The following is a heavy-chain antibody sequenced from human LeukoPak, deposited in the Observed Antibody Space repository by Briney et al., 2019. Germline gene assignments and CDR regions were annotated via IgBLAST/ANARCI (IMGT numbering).Heavy chain of an antibody. CDR2: ISYDGSNK. CDR3: VKVMAAAGTKQFDDAFDV. D-gene: IGHD6-13*01. Sequence: GRSLRLSCAASGFTFSSYAMHWVRQAPGKGLEWVAVISYDGSNKYYADSVKGRFTISRDNSKNTLYLQMNSLRAEDMALYYCVKVMAAAGTKQFDDAFDVWGQGTMVIV. J-gene: IGHJ3*01. CDR1: GFTFSSYA. V-gene: IGHV3-30-3*02.